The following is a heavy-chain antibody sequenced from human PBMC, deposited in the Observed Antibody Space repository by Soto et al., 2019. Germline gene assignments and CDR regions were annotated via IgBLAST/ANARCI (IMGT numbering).Heavy chain of an antibody. CDR1: GYSFTSYW. J-gene: IGHJ6*02. D-gene: IGHD3-16*02. V-gene: IGHV5-51*01. CDR2: IYPGDSDT. CDR3: ARSYPADYYYYGMDV. Sequence: GESLKISCKGSGYSFTSYWIGWVRQVPGKGLEWMGIIYPGDSDTRYSPSFQGQVTISADKSISTAYLQWSSLKASDTAMYYCARSYPADYYYYGMDVWGQGTTVTVSS.